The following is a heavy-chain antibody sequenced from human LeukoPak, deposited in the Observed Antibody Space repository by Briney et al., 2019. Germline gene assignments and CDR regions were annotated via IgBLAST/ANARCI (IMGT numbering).Heavy chain of an antibody. J-gene: IGHJ4*02. CDR1: GGSISSSNW. CDR2: IYHSGST. D-gene: IGHD6-19*01. V-gene: IGHV4-4*02. Sequence: SETLSLTCAVSGGSISSSNWWSWVRPPPGKGLEWIGEIYHSGSTNYNPSLKSRVTISVDKSKNQFSLKLSSVTAADTAVYYCARDRWAPGIAVAGTGDYWGQGTLVTVSS. CDR3: ARDRWAPGIAVAGTGDY.